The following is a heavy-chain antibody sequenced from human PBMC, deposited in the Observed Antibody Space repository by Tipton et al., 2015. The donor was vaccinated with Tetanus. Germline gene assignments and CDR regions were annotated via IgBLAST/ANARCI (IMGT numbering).Heavy chain of an antibody. CDR1: GSSITSTTHY. CDR2: IYYSGST. V-gene: IGHV4-39*01. CDR3: ARGTWLYTSTYHRHWLDP. D-gene: IGHD6-13*01. Sequence: LRLSCTVSGSSITSTTHYWGWIRQAPGKGLEWIGIIYYSGSTYYNASLRGRVTISVDTSKNEFSLTLSSVTAADTAVYYCARGTWLYTSTYHRHWLDPWGQGTLVTVSS. J-gene: IGHJ5*02.